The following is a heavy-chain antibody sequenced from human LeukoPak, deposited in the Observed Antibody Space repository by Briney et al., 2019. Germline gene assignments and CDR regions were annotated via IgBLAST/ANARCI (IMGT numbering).Heavy chain of an antibody. Sequence: GASVKVSCKASGYTFTSYAMNWVRQAPGQRLEWMGWINTNTGNPTYAQGFTGRFVFSLDNSVSTAYLQISSLKAEDTAVYYCARIEKSPTIFGVVITLDYWGQGTLVTVSS. CDR1: GYTFTSYA. D-gene: IGHD3-3*01. V-gene: IGHV7-4-1*02. J-gene: IGHJ4*02. CDR3: ARIEKSPTIFGVVITLDY. CDR2: INTNTGNP.